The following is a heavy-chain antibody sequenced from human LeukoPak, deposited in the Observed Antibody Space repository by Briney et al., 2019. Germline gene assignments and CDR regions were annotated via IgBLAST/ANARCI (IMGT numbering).Heavy chain of an antibody. V-gene: IGHV3-73*01. Sequence: PGGSLRLSCAASGFTFSGSAMHWVRQASGKGLEWVGRIRSKANSYATAYAASVKGRFTISRDDSKNTAYLQMNSLKTEDTAVYYCTRHLPALPGGKNYYGSGSYDGFDPWGQGTLVTVSS. D-gene: IGHD3-10*01. J-gene: IGHJ5*02. CDR2: IRSKANSYAT. CDR3: TRHLPALPGGKNYYGSGSYDGFDP. CDR1: GFTFSGSA.